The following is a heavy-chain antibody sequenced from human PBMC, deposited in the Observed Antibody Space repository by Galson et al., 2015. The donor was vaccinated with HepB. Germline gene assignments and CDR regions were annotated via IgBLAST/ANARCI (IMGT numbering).Heavy chain of an antibody. CDR2: IIPIFGTA. V-gene: IGHV1-69*06. Sequence: SVKVSCKASGGTFSSYAISWVRQAPGQGLEWMGGIIPIFGTANYAQKFQGRVTITADKSTSTAYMELSSLRSEDTAVYYCARAEVDGYNHYFDYWGQGTLVTVSS. CDR1: GGTFSSYA. D-gene: IGHD5-24*01. CDR3: ARAEVDGYNHYFDY. J-gene: IGHJ4*02.